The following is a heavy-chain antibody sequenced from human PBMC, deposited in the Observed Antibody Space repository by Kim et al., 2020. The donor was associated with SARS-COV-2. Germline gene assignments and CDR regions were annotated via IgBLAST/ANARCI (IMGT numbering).Heavy chain of an antibody. CDR1: GGSISSSNW. J-gene: IGHJ5*02. CDR3: AREGEVLLWFGELSRWFDP. CDR2: IYHSGST. Sequence: SETLSLTCAVSGGSISSSNWWSWVRQPPGKGLEWIGEIYHSGSTNYNPSLKSRVTISVDKSKNQFSLKLSSVTAADTAVYYCAREGEVLLWFGELSRWFDPWGQGTLVTVSS. V-gene: IGHV4-4*02. D-gene: IGHD3-10*01.